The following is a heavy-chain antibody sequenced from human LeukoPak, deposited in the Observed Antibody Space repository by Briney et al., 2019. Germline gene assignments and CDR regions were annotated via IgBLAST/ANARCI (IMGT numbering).Heavy chain of an antibody. CDR2: IYYSGST. V-gene: IGHV4-31*03. CDR3: ARVEVGYYYDAFDI. CDR1: GGSISGYY. J-gene: IGHJ3*02. Sequence: SETLSLTCTVSGGSISGYYWSWIRQHPGKGLEWIGYIYYSGSTYYNPSLKSRVTISVDTSKNQFSLKLSSVTAADTAVYYCARVEVGYYYDAFDIWGQGTMVTVSS. D-gene: IGHD3-22*01.